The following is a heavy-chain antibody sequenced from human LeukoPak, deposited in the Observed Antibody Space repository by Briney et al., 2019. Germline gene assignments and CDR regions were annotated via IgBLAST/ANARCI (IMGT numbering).Heavy chain of an antibody. V-gene: IGHV4-30-4*08. J-gene: IGHJ5*02. CDR1: GGSISSGDYY. D-gene: IGHD2-15*01. CDR3: AKEPQYCSGGSCYSRVNNWFDP. Sequence: SETLSLTCTVSGGSISSGDYYWSWIRQPPGKGLEWIGYIYYSGSTYYNPSLKSRVTISVDTSKNQFSLKLGSVTAADTAVYYCAKEPQYCSGGSCYSRVNNWFDPWGQGTLVTVSS. CDR2: IYYSGST.